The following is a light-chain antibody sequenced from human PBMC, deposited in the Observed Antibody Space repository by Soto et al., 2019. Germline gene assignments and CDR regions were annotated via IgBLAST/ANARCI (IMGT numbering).Light chain of an antibody. Sequence: SYELTQPHSVSVAPGKTARITCGGTNIGSKSVHWYQQKPGQAPVLVIYYDSDRPSGIPERFSGSNSGNTATLTISRVEAGDEADYYCQVWDSSSDHAVFGGGTQLTVL. CDR3: QVWDSSSDHAV. J-gene: IGLJ7*01. CDR1: NIGSKS. CDR2: YDS. V-gene: IGLV3-21*04.